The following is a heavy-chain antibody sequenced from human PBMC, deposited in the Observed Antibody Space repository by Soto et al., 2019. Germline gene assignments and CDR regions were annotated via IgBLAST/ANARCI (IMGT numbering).Heavy chain of an antibody. J-gene: IGHJ6*03. V-gene: IGHV4-39*01. D-gene: IGHD3-10*01. CDR3: ARHYGYYSHYMDV. CDR2: IYYSGST. CDR1: GWSFSGYY. Sequence: PLETLSLTCAVYGWSFSGYYWGWIRQPPGKGLEWIGSIYYSGSTYYNPSLKSRVTISVDTSNNQLSLKLSSVTAAYTAVYYCARHYGYYSHYMDVWTKGTTVTVSS.